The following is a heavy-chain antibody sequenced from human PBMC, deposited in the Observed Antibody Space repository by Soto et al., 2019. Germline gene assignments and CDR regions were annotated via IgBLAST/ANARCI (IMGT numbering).Heavy chain of an antibody. V-gene: IGHV5-51*01. CDR1: GYSFTSYW. J-gene: IGHJ6*02. Sequence: GESLKISCKGSGYSFTSYWIGWVRQMPGKGLEWMGIIYPGDSDTRYSPSFQGQVTISADKSISTAYLQWSSLKASDTAMYYCASRADPYYYGSGSNYGMDVWGQGTTVTVSS. CDR3: ASRADPYYYGSGSNYGMDV. CDR2: IYPGDSDT. D-gene: IGHD3-10*01.